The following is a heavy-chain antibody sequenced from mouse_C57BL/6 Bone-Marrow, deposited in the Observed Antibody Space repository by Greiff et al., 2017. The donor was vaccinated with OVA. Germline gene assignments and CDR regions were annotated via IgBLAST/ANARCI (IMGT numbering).Heavy chain of an antibody. D-gene: IGHD3-2*02. Sequence: EVNLVESGGGLVKPGGSLKLSCAASGFTFSDYGMHWVRQAPEKGLEWVAYISSGSSTIYYADTVKGRFTISRDNAKNTLFLQMTSLRSEDTAMYYCAKGQLRLGAMDYWGQGTSVTVSS. CDR2: ISSGSSTI. CDR3: AKGQLRLGAMDY. CDR1: GFTFSDYG. J-gene: IGHJ4*01. V-gene: IGHV5-17*01.